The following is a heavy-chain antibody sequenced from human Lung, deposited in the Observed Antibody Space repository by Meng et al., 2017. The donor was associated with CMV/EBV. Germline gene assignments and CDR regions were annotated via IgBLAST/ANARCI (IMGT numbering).Heavy chain of an antibody. D-gene: IGHD2-2*02. J-gene: IGHJ6*02. V-gene: IGHV1-69*05. CDR2: IIPIFGTA. Sequence: SVKVSCKASGGTFSSYAISWVRQAPGQGLEWMGGIIPIFGTANYAQKFQRRVTITTDESTSTAYMELSSLRSEDTAVYYCAGGYCSSTSCYNVYGMDVWGQGXTVTVSS. CDR1: GGTFSSYA. CDR3: AGGYCSSTSCYNVYGMDV.